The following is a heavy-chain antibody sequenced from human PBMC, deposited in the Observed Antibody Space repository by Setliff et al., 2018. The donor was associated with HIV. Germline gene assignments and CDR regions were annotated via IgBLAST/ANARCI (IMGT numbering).Heavy chain of an antibody. V-gene: IGHV1-46*01. CDR1: GYTFTSYY. D-gene: IGHD6-19*01. Sequence: ASVKVSCKASGYTFTSYYMHWVRQAPGQGLEWMGIINPNGGSANYAQKFQGRVTMTSDTSTSTVYMELRNLRSDDTAVYFCTRSSSDWIQVRFDPWGQGTLVTVSS. J-gene: IGHJ5*02. CDR3: TRSSSDWIQVRFDP. CDR2: INPNGGSA.